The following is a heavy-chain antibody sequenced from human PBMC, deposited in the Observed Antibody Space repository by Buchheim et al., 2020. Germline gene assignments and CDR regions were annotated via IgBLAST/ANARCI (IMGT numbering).Heavy chain of an antibody. CDR3: AKDSAPSYYNWFDP. CDR2: ISGSGGTT. CDR1: GFTFSSYA. V-gene: IGHV3-23*01. Sequence: EVQLLESGGGLVQPGGSLRLSCAASGFTFSSYAMDWVRQAPGKGLEWVAAISGSGGTTYYADSVKGRLTISRDNSKNTLYLQMNSLRVEDTAVYYCAKDSAPSYYNWFDPWGQGTL. D-gene: IGHD3-10*01. J-gene: IGHJ5*02.